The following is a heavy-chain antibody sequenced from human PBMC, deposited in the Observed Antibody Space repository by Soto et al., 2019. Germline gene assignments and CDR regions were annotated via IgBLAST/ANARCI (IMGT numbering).Heavy chain of an antibody. CDR3: ARGWGYDSNDYYYAY. J-gene: IGHJ4*02. CDR2: IIPICGKA. Sequence: QVQLVQSGAEVREPGSSVKVSCKASGGTFSRHAISWVRQAPGQGLEWMGGIIPICGKANHAQKFQGRVTIIADESTSTVYIELSSLRSEDTAMYYCARGWGYDSNDYYYAYWGQGTLVIVSS. D-gene: IGHD3-22*01. V-gene: IGHV1-69*19. CDR1: GGTFSRHA.